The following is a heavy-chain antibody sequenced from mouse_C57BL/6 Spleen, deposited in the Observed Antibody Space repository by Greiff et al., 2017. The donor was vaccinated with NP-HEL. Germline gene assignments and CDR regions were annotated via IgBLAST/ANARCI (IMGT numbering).Heavy chain of an antibody. D-gene: IGHD1-1*01. CDR3: ARSIAGSLAY. V-gene: IGHV1-80*01. J-gene: IGHJ3*01. Sequence: VQLQESGAELVKPGASVKISCKASGYAFSSYWMNWVKQRPGTGLEWIGQIYPGDGDTNYNGKFKGKATLTADKSSSTAYMQLSSLTSEDSAVYFCARSIAGSLAYWGQGTLVTVSA. CDR2: IYPGDGDT. CDR1: GYAFSSYW.